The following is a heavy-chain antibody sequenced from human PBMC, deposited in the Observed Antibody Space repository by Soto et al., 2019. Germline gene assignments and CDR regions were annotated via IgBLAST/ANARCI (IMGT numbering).Heavy chain of an antibody. CDR2: IWYDGSNK. CDR1: GFTFSSYG. V-gene: IGHV3-33*01. CDR3: ARDSGPIQL. D-gene: IGHD5-18*01. Sequence: GGSLRLSCAASGFTFSSYGMHWVRQAPGKGLEWVAVIWYDGSNKYYADSVEGRFTISRDNSKNTLYLQMNSLRAEDTAVYYCARDSGPIQLWGQGTLVTVSS. J-gene: IGHJ4*02.